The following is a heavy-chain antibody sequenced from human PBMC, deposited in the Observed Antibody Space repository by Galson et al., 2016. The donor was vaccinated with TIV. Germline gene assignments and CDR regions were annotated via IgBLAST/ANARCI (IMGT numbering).Heavy chain of an antibody. CDR1: GFIFSTYW. Sequence: SLRLSCAGSGFIFSTYWMHWVRQVPGKGLLWVSHINRDGSNTSYADSVKGRFTISRDNAKNMVYLQMNSLSGEDTAVYYCARSAAFGTRIWYVFDYWGQGSMVTVSS. J-gene: IGHJ4*02. CDR2: INRDGSNT. CDR3: ARSAAFGTRIWYVFDY. D-gene: IGHD3-3*02. V-gene: IGHV3-74*01.